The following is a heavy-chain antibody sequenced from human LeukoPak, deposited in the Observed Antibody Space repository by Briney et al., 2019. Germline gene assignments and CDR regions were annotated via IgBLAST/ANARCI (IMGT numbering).Heavy chain of an antibody. CDR1: GYSFTSYW. Sequence: ESLKISCKGSGYSFTSYWIGWVRQMPGKGLEWMGIIYPGDSDTRYSPSFQGQVTISADKSISTAYLQWSSLKASDTAMYYCARATPYYDILTGYYPGWFDPWGQGTLVTVSS. V-gene: IGHV5-51*01. CDR2: IYPGDSDT. CDR3: ARATPYYDILTGYYPGWFDP. D-gene: IGHD3-9*01. J-gene: IGHJ5*02.